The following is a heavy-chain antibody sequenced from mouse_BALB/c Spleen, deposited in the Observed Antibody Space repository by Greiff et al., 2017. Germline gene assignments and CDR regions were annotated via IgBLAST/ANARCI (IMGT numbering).Heavy chain of an antibody. CDR2: ISDGGSYT. J-gene: IGHJ4*01. CDR3: ARDGNDAMDY. Sequence: EVQVVESGGGLVKPGGSLKLSCAASGFTFSDYYMYWVRQTPEKRLEWVATISDGGSYTYYPDSVKGRFTISRDNAKNNLYLQMSSLKSEDTAMYYCARDGNDAMDYWGQGTSVTVSS. D-gene: IGHD2-1*01. CDR1: GFTFSDYY. V-gene: IGHV5-4*02.